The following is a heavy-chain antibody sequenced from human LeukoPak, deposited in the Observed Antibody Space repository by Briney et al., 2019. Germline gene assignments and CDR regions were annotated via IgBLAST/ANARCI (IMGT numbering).Heavy chain of an antibody. J-gene: IGHJ4*02. CDR2: INRSGST. Sequence: PSETLSLTCAVYGGSFSGYYWSWIRQPPGKGLEWIGEINRSGSTNYNPSLKSRVTISVDTSKNQFSLKLSSVTAADTAVYYCARAKRLKCSSTSCYLFDYWGQGTLVTVSS. CDR1: GGSFSGYY. D-gene: IGHD2-2*01. CDR3: ARAKRLKCSSTSCYLFDY. V-gene: IGHV4-34*01.